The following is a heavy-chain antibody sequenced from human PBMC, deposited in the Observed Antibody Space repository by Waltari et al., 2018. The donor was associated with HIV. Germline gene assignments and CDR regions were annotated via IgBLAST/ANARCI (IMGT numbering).Heavy chain of an antibody. CDR1: DASINSDNYY. J-gene: IGHJ2*01. CDR2: VYYRGST. V-gene: IGHV4-31*02. Sequence: QVQLQESGPGLVKPSQTLSLSCIVSDASINSDNYYWAWIRQHPESGLECIGFVYYRGSTISNPSIKSRATISVDTSKNQFSLKLTSMTAADTAVYYCARVVYWYFDLWGRGTLVTVSS. CDR3: ARVVYWYFDL.